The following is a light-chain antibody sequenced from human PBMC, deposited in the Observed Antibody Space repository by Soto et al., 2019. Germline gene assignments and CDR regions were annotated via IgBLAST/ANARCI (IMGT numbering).Light chain of an antibody. V-gene: IGLV2-11*01. CDR1: SSDVGGYNY. CDR3: CSYAGSHYV. Sequence: QSALAQPRSVSGSPGHSVTISCTGTSSDVGGYNYVSWYQQHPGKAPKLVIYGVTKRPSGVPDRFSGSKSGNTASLTISGLQADDEADYYCCSYAGSHYVFGTGTKVTVL. CDR2: GVT. J-gene: IGLJ1*01.